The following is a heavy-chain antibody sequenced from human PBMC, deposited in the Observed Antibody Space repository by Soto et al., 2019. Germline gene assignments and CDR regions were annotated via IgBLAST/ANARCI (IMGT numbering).Heavy chain of an antibody. D-gene: IGHD3-22*01. Sequence: GASVKVFCKASGYTFTSYAMHWVRQAPGQRLEWMGWINAGNGNTKYSQKFQGRVTITRDTSASTAYMELSSLRSEDTAVYYCARARDSSGPSYDAFDVWGQGTMVTVSS. CDR2: INAGNGNT. CDR1: GYTFTSYA. J-gene: IGHJ3*01. CDR3: ARARDSSGPSYDAFDV. V-gene: IGHV1-3*01.